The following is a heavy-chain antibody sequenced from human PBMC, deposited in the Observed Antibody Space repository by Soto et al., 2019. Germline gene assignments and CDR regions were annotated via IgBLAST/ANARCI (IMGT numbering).Heavy chain of an antibody. CDR2: MNPNSGNT. V-gene: IGHV1-8*01. CDR3: AAYTPYYYGMDV. J-gene: IGHJ6*02. CDR1: GEGLASYD. D-gene: IGHD3-16*01. Sequence: GASVKVSSTASGEGLASYDRSCARRATGQGLEGMGWMNPNSGNTGYAQKFQGRVTMTRNTSISTAYMELSSLRSEDTALHYCAAYTPYYYGMDVWGQGTTVTVSS.